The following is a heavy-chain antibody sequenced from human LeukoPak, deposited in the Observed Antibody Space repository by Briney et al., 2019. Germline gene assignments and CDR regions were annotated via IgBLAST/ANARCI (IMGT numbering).Heavy chain of an antibody. V-gene: IGHV1-18*01. D-gene: IGHD3-22*01. CDR2: ISVYNGNT. CDR3: ARGSPRDYYDSSGYSFNYFDY. Sequence: ASVKVSCQASGYIFTSYGISWVRQAPGQGLEWMGWISVYNGNTNYAQKFQGRVTMTTDTSTSTAYMDLRSLRSDDTAVYYCARGSPRDYYDSSGYSFNYFDYWGQGTLVTVSS. CDR1: GYIFTSYG. J-gene: IGHJ4*02.